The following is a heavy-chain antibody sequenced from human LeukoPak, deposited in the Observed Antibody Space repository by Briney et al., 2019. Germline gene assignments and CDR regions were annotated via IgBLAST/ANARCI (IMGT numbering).Heavy chain of an antibody. D-gene: IGHD3-16*01. Sequence: GGSLRLSCAASEFTFSRFWMSWVRQAPGRGLEWVANINQNGGERNYLDSVKGRFTISRDNAKNTVYLQTSSLTAEDTAVYYCVRGTYHAYYMDVWGKGTPVTVSS. V-gene: IGHV3-7*01. CDR2: INQNGGER. CDR1: EFTFSRFW. J-gene: IGHJ6*03. CDR3: VRGTYHAYYMDV.